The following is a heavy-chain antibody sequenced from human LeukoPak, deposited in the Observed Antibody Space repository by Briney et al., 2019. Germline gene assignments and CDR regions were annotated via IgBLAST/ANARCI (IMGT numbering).Heavy chain of an antibody. D-gene: IGHD3-22*01. CDR3: ARWEVDYYDSSGYLLSY. J-gene: IGHJ4*02. Sequence: SVKVSCKASGGTFSSYAISWVRQAPGQGLEWMGGIIPIFGTANYAQKFQGRVTITADESTSTAYMELSSLRSEDTAVYYCARWEVDYYDSSGYLLSYWGQGTLVTVSS. V-gene: IGHV1-69*13. CDR1: GGTFSSYA. CDR2: IIPIFGTA.